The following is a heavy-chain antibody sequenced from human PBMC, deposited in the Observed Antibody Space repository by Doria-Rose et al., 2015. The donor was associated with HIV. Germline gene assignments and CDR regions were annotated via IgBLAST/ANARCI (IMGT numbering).Heavy chain of an antibody. CDR3: ARVPSGAGDF. V-gene: IGHV1-46*01. D-gene: IGHD3-10*01. J-gene: IGHJ1*01. Sequence: QVQLVQSGAEVRKPGASVKISCKASGYTFSRHFIHWVRQATGQGLQWMGIINPSGGASTSTQKFQRRLTITSDTSTSTVYMELSGLTSNDTAVYFCARVPSGAGDFWGQGTLVIVSS. CDR1: GYTFSRHF. CDR2: INPSGGAS.